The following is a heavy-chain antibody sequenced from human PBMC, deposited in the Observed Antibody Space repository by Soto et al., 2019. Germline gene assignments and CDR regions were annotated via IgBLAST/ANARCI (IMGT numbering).Heavy chain of an antibody. Sequence: QVQLQESGPGLVKPSGTLSLSCAVSGGSISSSHWWTWVRQPPGKGLEWIGEIYHSGSTNYNPSLKSRVTISVDTSRNHVSLNLSSVPAADTAVYYCASSGGGEDYWGQGILVTVSS. CDR3: ASSGGGEDY. CDR1: GGSISSSHW. V-gene: IGHV4-4*02. J-gene: IGHJ4*02. D-gene: IGHD3-16*01. CDR2: IYHSGST.